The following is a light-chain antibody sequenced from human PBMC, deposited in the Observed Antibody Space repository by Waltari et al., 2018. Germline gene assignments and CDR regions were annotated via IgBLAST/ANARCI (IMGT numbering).Light chain of an antibody. Sequence: DIQMTQSPSTLSASVGDRVTITCRASQSMINRLAWYQQKPGKAPKLLIYDASSLESGVPSRFSGSGSGTEFTLTISSLQPDDFATYYCQQYNNYWAFGQGTKVEIK. CDR2: DAS. J-gene: IGKJ1*01. V-gene: IGKV1-5*01. CDR1: QSMINR. CDR3: QQYNNYWA.